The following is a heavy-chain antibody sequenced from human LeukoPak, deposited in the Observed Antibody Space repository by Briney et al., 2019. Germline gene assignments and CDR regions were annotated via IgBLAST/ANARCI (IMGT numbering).Heavy chain of an antibody. CDR1: GITFSNYG. J-gene: IGHJ4*02. Sequence: PGGSLRLSCAASGITFSNYGMHWVRQAPGKGLEWVAFIRYDGSDKYYADSVKGRFTISRDNAKNSLYLQMNSLRAEDTAVYYCARDRGSGSRYFDYWGQGTLVTVSS. V-gene: IGHV3-30*02. D-gene: IGHD3-10*01. CDR3: ARDRGSGSRYFDY. CDR2: IRYDGSDK.